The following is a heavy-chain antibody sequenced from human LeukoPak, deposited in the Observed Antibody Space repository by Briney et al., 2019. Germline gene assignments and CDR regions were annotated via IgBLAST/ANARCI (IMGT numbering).Heavy chain of an antibody. V-gene: IGHV3-48*02. CDR3: ARYYPYNWNRAGFIDY. J-gene: IGHJ4*02. Sequence: LGGSLRFSCAASGFTFTSYSMNWVRQAPGQGLEWVSYISSNSSTIYYAESVKGRVTISRDKSNNTPYLQLSSLRDEDTARYYCARYYPYNWNRAGFIDYWGQGTLVTVSS. CDR2: ISSNSSTI. CDR1: GFTFTSYS. D-gene: IGHD1-20*01.